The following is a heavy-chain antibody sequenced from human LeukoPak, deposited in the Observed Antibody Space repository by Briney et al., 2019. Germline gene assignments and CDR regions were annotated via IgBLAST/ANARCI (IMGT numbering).Heavy chain of an antibody. CDR2: IYADGTT. CDR1: GFTFSSYA. Sequence: GGSLRLSCAASGFTFSSYAMSRVRQSPGKGLAWVSHIYADGTTFYTDSAKGRFTLSRDNPQNTLFLQLSSLRVDDTAIYYCAKGTSGYYDVWGRGARVTVAA. J-gene: IGHJ2*01. D-gene: IGHD3-10*01. CDR3: AKGTSGYYDV. V-gene: IGHV3-23*01.